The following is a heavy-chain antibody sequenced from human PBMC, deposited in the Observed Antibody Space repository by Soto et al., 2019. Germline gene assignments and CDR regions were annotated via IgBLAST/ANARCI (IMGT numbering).Heavy chain of an antibody. CDR2: IYYSGST. CDR1: GGSISSSSYY. J-gene: IGHJ4*02. V-gene: IGHV4-39*01. CDR3: ARLSAGPQKNYIWGSYRYYFDY. D-gene: IGHD3-16*02. Sequence: SETLSLTCTVSGGSISSSSYYWGWIRQPPGKGLEWIGSIYYSGSTYYNPSLKSRVTISVDTSKNQFSLKLSSVTAADTAVYYCARLSAGPQKNYIWGSYRYYFDYWGQGTLVTV.